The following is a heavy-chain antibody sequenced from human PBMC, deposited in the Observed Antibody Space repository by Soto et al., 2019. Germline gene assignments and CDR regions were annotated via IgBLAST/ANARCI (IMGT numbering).Heavy chain of an antibody. CDR1: GYTFSGYN. J-gene: IGHJ4*02. V-gene: IGHV1-2*02. Sequence: QVRLLQSGAEVKKPGASVKVSCKASGYTFSGYNMHWVRQAPGQGLEWMGWINPNSGGTNFARKFQGRVTMTRDTSSGTAYMELTNLTSDDTAVYFCARDLLWAAQKPIDFWGQGTLVTVSS. CDR3: ARDLLWAAQKPIDF. D-gene: IGHD1-26*01. CDR2: INPNSGGT.